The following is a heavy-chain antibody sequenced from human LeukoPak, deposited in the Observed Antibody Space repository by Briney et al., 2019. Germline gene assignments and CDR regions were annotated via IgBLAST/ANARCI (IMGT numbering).Heavy chain of an antibody. CDR3: ARGEWELLAGAFDI. J-gene: IGHJ3*02. V-gene: IGHV4-38-2*02. CDR2: IYHSGST. Sequence: PSETLSLTCTVSGYSISSGYYWGWIRQPPGKGLEWIGSIYHSGSTNYNPSLKSRVTISVDTSKNQVSLKLSSVSAADTAVYYCARGEWELLAGAFDIWGQGTMVTVSS. D-gene: IGHD1-26*01. CDR1: GYSISSGYY.